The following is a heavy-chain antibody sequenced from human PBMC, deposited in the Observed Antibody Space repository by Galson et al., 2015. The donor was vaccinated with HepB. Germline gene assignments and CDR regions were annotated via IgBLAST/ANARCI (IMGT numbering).Heavy chain of an antibody. J-gene: IGHJ6*02. Sequence: SLRLSCAASGFTFDDYAMHWVRQAPGKGLEWVSGISWNSGSIGYADSVKGRFTISRDNAKNSLYLQMNSLRAEDTALYYCAKAWDTAHLDGMDVWGQGTTVTVSS. CDR3: AKAWDTAHLDGMDV. D-gene: IGHD5-18*01. V-gene: IGHV3-9*01. CDR2: ISWNSGSI. CDR1: GFTFDDYA.